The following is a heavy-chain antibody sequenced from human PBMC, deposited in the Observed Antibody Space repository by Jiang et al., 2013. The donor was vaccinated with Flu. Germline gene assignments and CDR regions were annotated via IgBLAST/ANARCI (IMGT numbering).Heavy chain of an antibody. J-gene: IGHJ4*02. D-gene: IGHD1-20*01. V-gene: IGHV3-48*03. CDR2: ITSSGSTV. Sequence: VQLLESGGGLVQPGGSLRLSCAASGLTFRSYEMNWVRQAPGKGLEWLSYITSSGSTVYYADSVKGRFTISRDSAKNSLYLQMNSLRAEDTAVYYCAREKLTGTFTFDYWGQGTLVTVSS. CDR3: AREKLTGTFTFDY. CDR1: GLTFRSYE.